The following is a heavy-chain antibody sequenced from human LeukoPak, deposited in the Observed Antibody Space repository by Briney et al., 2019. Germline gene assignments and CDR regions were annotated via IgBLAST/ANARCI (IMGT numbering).Heavy chain of an antibody. CDR3: VRDLGYCSGGSCYSKPSPNWFDP. Sequence: ASVKVSCKASGYTFTSYDINWVRQATGQGLEWMGWMNPNSGNTGYAQKFQGRVTMTRNTSISTAYMELRSLRSDDTAVYYCVRDLGYCSGGSCYSKPSPNWFDPWGQGTLVTVSS. CDR2: MNPNSGNT. D-gene: IGHD2-15*01. J-gene: IGHJ5*02. V-gene: IGHV1-8*01. CDR1: GYTFTSYD.